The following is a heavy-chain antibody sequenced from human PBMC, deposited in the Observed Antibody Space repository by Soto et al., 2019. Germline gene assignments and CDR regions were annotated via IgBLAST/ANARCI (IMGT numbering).Heavy chain of an antibody. CDR3: ARAEWLVTHQGLYYYGMDV. CDR1: GGSISSYY. Sequence: SETLSLTCTVSGGSISSYYWSWIRQPPGKGLEWIGYIYYSGSTNYNPSLKSRVTISVDTSKNQFSLKLSSVTAADTAVYYCARAEWLVTHQGLYYYGMDVCGQGPTVTVSS. J-gene: IGHJ6*02. D-gene: IGHD6-19*01. CDR2: IYYSGST. V-gene: IGHV4-59*01.